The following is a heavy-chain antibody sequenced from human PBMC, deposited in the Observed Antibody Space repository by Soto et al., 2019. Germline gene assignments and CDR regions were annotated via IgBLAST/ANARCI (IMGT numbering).Heavy chain of an antibody. CDR2: IYYSGST. CDR3: ARDLDSSGYHRD. CDR1: GGSISSYY. D-gene: IGHD3-22*01. V-gene: IGHV4-59*01. Sequence: ETLSRSCAVSGGSISSYYWSWIRQPPGKGLEWIGYIYYSGSTNYNTSLKGRVTISVDTSKNQFSLKLSSVTAADTAVYYCARDLDSSGYHRDWGQGTLVTVSS. J-gene: IGHJ4*02.